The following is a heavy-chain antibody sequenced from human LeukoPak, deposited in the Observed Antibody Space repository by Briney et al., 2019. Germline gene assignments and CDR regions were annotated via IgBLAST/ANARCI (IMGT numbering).Heavy chain of an antibody. D-gene: IGHD3-9*01. V-gene: IGHV4-30-4*01. J-gene: IGHJ4*02. CDR1: GGSISSGVYY. Sequence: KSSETLSLTCTVSGGSISSGVYYWSWIRQPPGKGLEWIGYIYYSGSTYYNPSLKSRVTISVDTSKTQFSLKLSSVTAADTAVYYCAGGYFAYWTDYWGQGTLVTVSS. CDR3: AGGYFAYWTDY. CDR2: IYYSGST.